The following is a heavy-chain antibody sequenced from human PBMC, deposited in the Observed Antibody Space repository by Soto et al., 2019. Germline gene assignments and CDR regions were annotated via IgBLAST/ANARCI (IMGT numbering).Heavy chain of an antibody. CDR2: VFHTGNT. D-gene: IGHD7-27*01. J-gene: IGHJ4*02. CDR1: GDSISSSVW. CDR3: ARKAWVRFDY. Sequence: KPSETLSLTCAVSGDSISSSVWWTWVRQPPGKGLEWIGEVFHTGNTNYNPSLKSRVTMSVDKSTNEFSLKVTSVIAADTAIYYCARKAWVRFDYWGQGALVTVSS. V-gene: IGHV4-4*02.